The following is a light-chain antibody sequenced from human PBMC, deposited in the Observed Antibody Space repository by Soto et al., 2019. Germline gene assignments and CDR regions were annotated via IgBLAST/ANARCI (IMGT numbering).Light chain of an antibody. V-gene: IGKV3-15*01. CDR3: QQYNNWPLT. CDR2: GAS. Sequence: EIVMTQSPATLSVSPGETATLSCRASQSVSSYLAWYQQKPGQAPRLLIYGASTRATGIPARFSGSGSGTAFTLTISSLQSEDFAVYYCQQYNNWPLTFGGGTKVEIK. CDR1: QSVSSY. J-gene: IGKJ4*01.